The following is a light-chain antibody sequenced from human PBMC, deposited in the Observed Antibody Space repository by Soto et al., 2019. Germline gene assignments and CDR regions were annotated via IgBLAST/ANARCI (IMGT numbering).Light chain of an antibody. J-gene: IGKJ2*01. CDR1: QTMTRAY. CDR2: AAS. V-gene: IGKV3-20*01. Sequence: EIVLMQSPGTLSLSPGERATLSCRASQTMTRAYLACYQQKPGQAPRLLIYAASYRATGIPDKFSGSGSGTDFSLTISRLEPEDSAVYYCHQYHSPPQTFGQGTKVEIK. CDR3: HQYHSPPQT.